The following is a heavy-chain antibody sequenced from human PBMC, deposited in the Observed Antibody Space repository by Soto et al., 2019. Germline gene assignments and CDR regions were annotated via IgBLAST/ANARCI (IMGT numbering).Heavy chain of an antibody. D-gene: IGHD3-22*01. V-gene: IGHV3-23*01. Sequence: PGGSLRLSCAASGFTFSSYAMSWVRRAPGKGLEWVSAISGSGGSTYYADSVKGRFTISRDNSKNTLYLQMNSLRAEDTAVYYCAKDRWDYYDSSGYGLIFDYWGPGTLVTVSS. CDR3: AKDRWDYYDSSGYGLIFDY. CDR2: ISGSGGST. J-gene: IGHJ4*02. CDR1: GFTFSSYA.